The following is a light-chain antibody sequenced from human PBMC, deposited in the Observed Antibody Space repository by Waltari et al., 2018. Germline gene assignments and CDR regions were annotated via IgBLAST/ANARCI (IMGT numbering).Light chain of an antibody. CDR1: SSDVGNYNL. V-gene: IGLV2-23*01. J-gene: IGLJ3*02. CDR3: CSYAGSYTWV. CDR2: DDN. Sequence: QSALTQPASVSGSPGQSITISCTGTSSDVGNYNLVSVDQQYPGKAPKVMSYDDNRRPSGVSDRFSGSKSGNTASLTISGVQAEDEADYYCCSYAGSYTWVFGGGTKLTVL.